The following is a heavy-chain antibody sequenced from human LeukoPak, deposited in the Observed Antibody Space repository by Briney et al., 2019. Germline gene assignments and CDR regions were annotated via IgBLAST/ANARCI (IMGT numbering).Heavy chain of an antibody. V-gene: IGHV1-18*01. CDR2: ISAYNGNT. CDR1: GYTFTSYG. CDR3: ARDGKAYCSGGSCYQQTFDY. J-gene: IGHJ4*02. Sequence: ASVKVSCKASGYTFTSYGISWVRQAPGQGLEWMGWISAYNGNTNYAQKLQGRVTMTTDTSTGTAYMELRSLRSDDTAVYYCARDGKAYCSGGSCYQQTFDYWGQGTLVTVSS. D-gene: IGHD2-15*01.